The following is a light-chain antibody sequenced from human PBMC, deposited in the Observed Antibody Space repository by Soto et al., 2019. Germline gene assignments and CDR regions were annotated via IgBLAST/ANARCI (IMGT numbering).Light chain of an antibody. J-gene: IGKJ1*01. Sequence: EIVMTQSPATLSVSPGERATLSCRASQSVSSNLAWYQQKPGQAPRLLIYGASTRATGITARFSGSGSGTEFNLTISSLQSEDVAVYYCQPYNNWPPWTFGQGTKVEIK. CDR3: QPYNNWPPWT. V-gene: IGKV3-15*01. CDR1: QSVSSN. CDR2: GAS.